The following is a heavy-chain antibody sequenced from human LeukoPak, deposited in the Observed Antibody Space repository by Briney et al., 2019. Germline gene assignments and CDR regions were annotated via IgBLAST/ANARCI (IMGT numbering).Heavy chain of an antibody. J-gene: IGHJ4*02. D-gene: IGHD3-16*01. Sequence: GGSLSLSCAASGFTFSSYWMTWVRQAPGGGLEWVGSIKQEGSEKYYVDSVKGRFTISRDNAKNSLYLQMNSLRGEDTAVYYCARDRTFASWRQGTLVSVSS. CDR2: IKQEGSEK. CDR1: GFTFSSYW. V-gene: IGHV3-7*01. CDR3: ARDRTFAS.